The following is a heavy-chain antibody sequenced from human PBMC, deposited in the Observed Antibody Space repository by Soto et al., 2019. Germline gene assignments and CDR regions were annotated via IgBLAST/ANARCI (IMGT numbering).Heavy chain of an antibody. J-gene: IGHJ5*02. Sequence: QVTLKESGPVLVKPTEPLTLTCTVSGFSLSNARMGVSWIRQPPGKALEWLAHIFSNDEKSYSTSLKSRLTISKDTSKSQVVVTMTNMDPVDTATYYGARYRASSGWVSGFDPWGQGTLVTVSS. CDR1: GFSLSNARMG. CDR3: ARYRASSGWVSGFDP. V-gene: IGHV2-26*01. CDR2: IFSNDEK. D-gene: IGHD6-19*01.